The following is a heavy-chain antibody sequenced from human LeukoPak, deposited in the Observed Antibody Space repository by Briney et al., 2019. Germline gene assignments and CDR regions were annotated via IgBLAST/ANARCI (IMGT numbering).Heavy chain of an antibody. Sequence: WPSVKVSCKASGGTFSSYAISWVRQAPGQGREWMGGIIPIFGTANYAQKFQGRVTITTDESTSTAYMELSSLRSEDTAVYYCARRYGDYENWFDPWGQGTLVTVSS. J-gene: IGHJ5*02. V-gene: IGHV1-69*05. CDR1: GGTFSSYA. CDR2: IIPIFGTA. D-gene: IGHD4-17*01. CDR3: ARRYGDYENWFDP.